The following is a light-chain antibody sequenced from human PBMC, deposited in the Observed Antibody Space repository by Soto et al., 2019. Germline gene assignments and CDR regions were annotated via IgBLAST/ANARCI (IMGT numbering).Light chain of an antibody. V-gene: IGKV3-15*01. Sequence: EIVMTQSPATLSVSPGERATLSCRASQSVSSNLAWYQQNPGQAPRLLIYGASTRATGIPARFSGSGSGTEFTLTFSSLQSEDFAVYYCQHYNNWPRTFGQGTKGKS. J-gene: IGKJ1*01. CDR1: QSVSSN. CDR3: QHYNNWPRT. CDR2: GAS.